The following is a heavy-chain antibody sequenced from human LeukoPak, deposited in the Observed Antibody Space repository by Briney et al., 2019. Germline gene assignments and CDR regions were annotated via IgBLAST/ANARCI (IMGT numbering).Heavy chain of an antibody. D-gene: IGHD3-9*01. CDR1: GFTVSSNY. J-gene: IGHJ4*02. CDR3: ARDPYDILTGYYTLDWYFDY. V-gene: IGHV3-33*08. CDR2: IWYDGSNK. Sequence: GGSLRLSCAASGFTVSSNYMSWVRQAPGKGLEWVAVIWYDGSNKYYADSVKGRFTISRDNSKNTLYLQMNSLRAEDTAVYYCARDPYDILTGYYTLDWYFDYWGQGTLVTVSS.